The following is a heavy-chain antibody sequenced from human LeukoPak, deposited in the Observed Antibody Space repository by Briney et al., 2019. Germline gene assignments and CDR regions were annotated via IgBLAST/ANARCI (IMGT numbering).Heavy chain of an antibody. D-gene: IGHD3-16*01. J-gene: IGHJ3*02. CDR3: ARGVLRLGELYGENAFDI. CDR1: GYTFTSYD. V-gene: IGHV1-8*01. Sequence: GASVKVSCKASGYTFTSYDINWVRQATGQGLEWMGWMNPNSGNTGYAQKFQGRVTMTRNTSISTAYMELSSLRSEDTAVYYCARGVLRLGELYGENAFDIWGQGTMVTVSS. CDR2: MNPNSGNT.